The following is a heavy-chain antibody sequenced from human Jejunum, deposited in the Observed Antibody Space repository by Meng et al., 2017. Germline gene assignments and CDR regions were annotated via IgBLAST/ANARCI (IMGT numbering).Heavy chain of an antibody. J-gene: IGHJ4*02. V-gene: IGHV4-61*08. CDR2: AST. CDR1: CGSVSRAGYQ. D-gene: IGHD1-26*01. CDR3: ARDHMGSLNY. Sequence: QVQLQAPGPGLVRPSETLSLICNVSCGSVSRAGYQWGWIRQPPGKGLEWIGYASTNYNPSLKSRVTISLDTSRNQFSLSLSSVTAADTAVYYCARDHMGSLNYWGQGILVTVSS.